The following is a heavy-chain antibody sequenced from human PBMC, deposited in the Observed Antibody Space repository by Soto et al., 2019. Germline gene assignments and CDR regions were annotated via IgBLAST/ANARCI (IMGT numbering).Heavy chain of an antibody. Sequence: EVQLEESGGGLVQPGGSLRVSCAASGFTFSRIWMHWVRQAPGMGLVWVSRINSDGSDTNYADAVKGRFINTSDNAKNTLYLRMNSLGAEDKAVYYDERAGESCSGGSFPLRYCYGMDVWCEGTTVTVSS. CDR3: ERAGESCSGGSFPLRYCYGMDV. CDR2: INSDGSDT. CDR1: GFTFSRIW. D-gene: IGHD2-15*01. V-gene: IGHV3-74*01. J-gene: IGHJ6*04.